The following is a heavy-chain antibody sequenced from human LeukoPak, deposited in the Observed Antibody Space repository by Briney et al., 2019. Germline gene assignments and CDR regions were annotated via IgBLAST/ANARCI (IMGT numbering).Heavy chain of an antibody. D-gene: IGHD3-10*01. V-gene: IGHV1-18*01. CDR2: ISSYNGNT. CDR3: ARAALYYYGSGSYSGDL. J-gene: IGHJ3*01. Sequence: ASVKVSCQASGYTLTSYRLNGLRQAPGQGLAWMGWISSYNGNTNYAQNLQGRVTMTTDTSTTTAYMELRSLRSDDTAVYYCARAALYYYGSGSYSGDLWGQGTMVTVSS. CDR1: GYTLTSYR.